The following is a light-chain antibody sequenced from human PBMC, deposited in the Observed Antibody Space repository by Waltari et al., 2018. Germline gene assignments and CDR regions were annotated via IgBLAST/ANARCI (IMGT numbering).Light chain of an antibody. CDR2: KAN. CDR1: SGSLSTTSY. J-gene: IGLJ3*02. CDR3: ALYMGSGIWV. V-gene: IGLV8-61*01. Sequence: QTVVTQEPSLSVSPGGTVTLTCALSSGSLSTTSYATWYQQTPGQAPRTLVYKANARSSVFPARFSGSILGNTAALTITGAQADDESDYYCALYMGSGIWVFGGGTRLTVL.